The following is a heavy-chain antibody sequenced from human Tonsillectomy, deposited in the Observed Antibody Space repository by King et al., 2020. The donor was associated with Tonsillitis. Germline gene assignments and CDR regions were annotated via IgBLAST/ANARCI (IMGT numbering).Heavy chain of an antibody. CDR3: ARVGVGSSAMRYFDS. CDR2: ISSCGRFT. J-gene: IGHJ4*02. CDR1: GFTFSDYY. D-gene: IGHD6-6*01. Sequence: VQLVESGGGLVKPGGSLRLSCAASGFTFSDYYMSWIRQAPGKGLEWVSYISSCGRFTNYADSVKGRFTISRDNAKNSPALQLNSRRAEDTAVYYCARVGVGSSAMRYFDSRGQGTLVTVSS. V-gene: IGHV3-11*05.